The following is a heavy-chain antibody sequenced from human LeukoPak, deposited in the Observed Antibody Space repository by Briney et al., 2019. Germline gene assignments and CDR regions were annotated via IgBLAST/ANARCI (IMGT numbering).Heavy chain of an antibody. CDR3: AKGPLRYFDWLTRGDTA. J-gene: IGHJ5*02. CDR2: ISGSGGST. Sequence: GGSLRLSCAASGFTFSSYDMSWVRQAPGKGLEWVAAISGSGGSTYYADSVKGRFTISRDNSKNTLYLQMNSLRAEDTAVYYCAKGPLRYFDWLTRGDTAWGQGTLVTVSS. V-gene: IGHV3-23*01. D-gene: IGHD3-9*01. CDR1: GFTFSSYD.